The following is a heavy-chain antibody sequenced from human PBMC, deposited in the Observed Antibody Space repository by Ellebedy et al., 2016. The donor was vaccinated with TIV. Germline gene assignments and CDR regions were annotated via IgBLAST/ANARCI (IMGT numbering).Heavy chain of an antibody. CDR3: ASPGSGSYYNGLDY. CDR1: GGSISSSSYY. V-gene: IGHV4-39*01. J-gene: IGHJ4*02. D-gene: IGHD3-10*01. Sequence: SETLSLTXTVSGGSISSSSYYWGWIRQPPGKGLEWIGSIYYSGSTYYNPSLKSRVTISVDTSKNQFSLKLSSVTAADTAVYYCASPGSGSYYNGLDYWGQGTLVTVSS. CDR2: IYYSGST.